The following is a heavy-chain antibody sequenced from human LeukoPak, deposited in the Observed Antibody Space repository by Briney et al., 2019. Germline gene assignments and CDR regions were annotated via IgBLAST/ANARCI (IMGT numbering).Heavy chain of an antibody. CDR2: ISYDGGNK. CDR1: GFTFSTYG. J-gene: IGHJ4*02. D-gene: IGHD5-18*01. CDR3: AKFFDTSLGHAFDY. V-gene: IGHV3-30*18. Sequence: PGRSLRLSCAASGFTFSTYGMHWVRQAPGKGLEWVAVISYDGGNKYYADSVKGRFTIPRDNSRNTLFLQMNSLRAEDTALYYCAKFFDTSLGHAFDYWGRGTLVTVAS.